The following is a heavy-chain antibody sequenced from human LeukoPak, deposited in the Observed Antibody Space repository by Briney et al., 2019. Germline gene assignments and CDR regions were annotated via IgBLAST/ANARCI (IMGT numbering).Heavy chain of an antibody. Sequence: SETLSLTCAVYGGSFSDYYWTWIRQPPGKGLEWIGEINHSGSPNNNPSLKSRVSISVDTSKNQFSLKLSSVTAADTAVYYCARLDDGRDYGMDVWGQGTTVTVSS. D-gene: IGHD1-1*01. CDR3: ARLDDGRDYGMDV. CDR2: INHSGSP. J-gene: IGHJ6*02. CDR1: GGSFSDYY. V-gene: IGHV4-34*01.